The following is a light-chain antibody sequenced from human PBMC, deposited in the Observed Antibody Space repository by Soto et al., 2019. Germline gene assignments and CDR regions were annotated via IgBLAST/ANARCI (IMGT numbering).Light chain of an antibody. CDR1: EIITNR. CDR2: DAS. V-gene: IGKV1-5*01. CDR3: QQANSFPFT. Sequence: DIQMNQSPSTLSASVGDRVTITCRASEIITNRLAWYQQKPGKAPKVLIYDASNLESGVPSRFSGSGFGTDFTLTISSLQPEDFATYYCQQANSFPFTFGQGTRLEI. J-gene: IGKJ5*01.